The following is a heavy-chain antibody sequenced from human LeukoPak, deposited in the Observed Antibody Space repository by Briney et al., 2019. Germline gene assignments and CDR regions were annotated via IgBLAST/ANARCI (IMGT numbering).Heavy chain of an antibody. D-gene: IGHD1-26*01. J-gene: IGHJ3*02. CDR3: ARGGSPPEALGDTFDI. CDR2: VGRDGSIT. Sequence: GGSLRLSCAASGFTFSTYWMHWVRQAPGKGLVWVSRVGRDGSITRYADPVKGRFTISRDNAKNTLYLQMNSLRAEDTAVYYCARGGSPPEALGDTFDIWGQGTMVTVSS. CDR1: GFTFSTYW. V-gene: IGHV3-74*01.